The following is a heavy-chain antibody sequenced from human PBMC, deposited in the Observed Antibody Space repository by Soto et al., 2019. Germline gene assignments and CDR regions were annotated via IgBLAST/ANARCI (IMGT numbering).Heavy chain of an antibody. Sequence: EVQLVESGGGLVQSGGSLRLSCAASGFTVSTNYMSWVRQAPGKGLEWVSVVYSGGDTYYADSVRGRFTISRDTYKNTLHLQMDSLSAEDTAVYYCVRDRYRRAFDIWGQGTMVTVSS. V-gene: IGHV3-66*01. CDR1: GFTVSTNY. D-gene: IGHD3-16*02. J-gene: IGHJ3*02. CDR2: VYSGGDT. CDR3: VRDRYRRAFDI.